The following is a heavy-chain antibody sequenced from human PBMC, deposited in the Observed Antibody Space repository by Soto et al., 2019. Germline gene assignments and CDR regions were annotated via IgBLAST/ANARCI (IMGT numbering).Heavy chain of an antibody. V-gene: IGHV4-31*03. CDR3: ARDGYYGWGSANWFDP. Sequence: PSETLSLTCTVSGGSISSGGYYWSWIRQHPGKGLEWIGYIYYSGSIYYTPSLKSRVTISVDTSKNQFSLKLSFVTAADTAVFYCARDGYYGWGSANWFDPWGQGTLVTFSS. CDR1: GGSISSGGYY. D-gene: IGHD3-10*01. J-gene: IGHJ5*02. CDR2: IYYSGSI.